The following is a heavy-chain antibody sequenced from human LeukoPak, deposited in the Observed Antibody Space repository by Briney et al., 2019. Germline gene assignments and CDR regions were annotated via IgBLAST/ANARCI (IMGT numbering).Heavy chain of an antibody. J-gene: IGHJ4*02. V-gene: IGHV4-39*07. CDR2: IGNLLYEGST. Sequence: SETLSLTCTVSGASMTSTIYYWGWIRQTPGKGLEWIGNIGNLLYEGSTYYSPSLQSRVTISVDTSKNQFSLKLSSVTAADTAVYYCARERVGATTGFDSWGRGTLVTVSS. CDR3: ARERVGATTGFDS. CDR1: GASMTSTIYY. D-gene: IGHD1-26*01.